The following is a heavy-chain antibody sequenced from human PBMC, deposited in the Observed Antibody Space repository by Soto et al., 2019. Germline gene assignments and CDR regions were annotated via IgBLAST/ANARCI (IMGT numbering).Heavy chain of an antibody. D-gene: IGHD3-9*01. J-gene: IGHJ4*02. Sequence: QVQLQQWGAGLLKPSETLSLTCAVYGGSFSGYYWSWIRQPPGKGLEWIGEINHSGSSNYNPSLKSRVTISVDTSKNQFSLKLSSVTAADTAVYYCARGGYNYDILTWGQGTLVTVSS. V-gene: IGHV4-34*01. CDR3: ARGGYNYDILT. CDR2: INHSGSS. CDR1: GGSFSGYY.